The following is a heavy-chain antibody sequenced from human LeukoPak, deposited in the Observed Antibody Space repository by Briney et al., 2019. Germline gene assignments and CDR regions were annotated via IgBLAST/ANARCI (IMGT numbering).Heavy chain of an antibody. CDR2: IIPIFGTA. D-gene: IGHD3-3*01. Sequence: ASVKVSCKASAGTFSSYAIRWVRHAPVQGLEWMGRIIPIFGTANYAQKFQGRVTITTDESTSTAYMELSSLRSEDTAVYYCAISARYYDFWSGPYVDYWGQGTLVTVSS. J-gene: IGHJ4*02. CDR3: AISARYYDFWSGPYVDY. V-gene: IGHV1-69*05. CDR1: AGTFSSYA.